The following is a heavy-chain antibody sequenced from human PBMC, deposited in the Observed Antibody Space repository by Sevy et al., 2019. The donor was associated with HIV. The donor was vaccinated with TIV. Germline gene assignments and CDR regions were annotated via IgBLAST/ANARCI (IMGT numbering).Heavy chain of an antibody. D-gene: IGHD2-15*01. V-gene: IGHV3-23*01. J-gene: IGHJ3*02. CDR3: VKCGYCSGGSCYPGAFDI. Sequence: GGSLRLSCAASGFTFSSYAMSWVRQAPGKGLEWVSAISGSGGSTYYADSVKGRFTISRDNSKNTLYLQMNSLRAEDTAVYYCVKCGYCSGGSCYPGAFDIWGQGTMVTVSS. CDR2: ISGSGGST. CDR1: GFTFSSYA.